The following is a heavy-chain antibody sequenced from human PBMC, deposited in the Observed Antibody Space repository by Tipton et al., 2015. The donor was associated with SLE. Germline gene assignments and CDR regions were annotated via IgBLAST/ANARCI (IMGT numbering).Heavy chain of an antibody. Sequence: SLRLSCGASGFTFSNYAMDWVRQAPGKGLEWVSAISDDGGTTYYADSVRGRFTISRDNSDNTLYLQMNSLSADDTAVYYCAKDRNYDSISGSRRGFDSWGQGTLVTV. J-gene: IGHJ5*01. CDR2: ISDDGGTT. CDR1: GFTFSNYA. D-gene: IGHD3-16*01. V-gene: IGHV3-23*01. CDR3: AKDRNYDSISGSRRGFDS.